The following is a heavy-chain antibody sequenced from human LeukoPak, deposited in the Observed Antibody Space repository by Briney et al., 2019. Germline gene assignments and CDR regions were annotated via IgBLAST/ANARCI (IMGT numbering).Heavy chain of an antibody. Sequence: GGSLRLSCAASGFTFSSYAMHWVRQAPGKGLEWVAVISYDGSNKYYADSVKGRFTISRDNSKNTLYLQMNSLRAEDTAVYYCARERGGGLIYYYYYGMDVWGQGTTVTVSS. CDR2: ISYDGSNK. CDR1: GFTFSSYA. V-gene: IGHV3-30-3*01. J-gene: IGHJ6*02. CDR3: ARERGGGLIYYYYYGMDV. D-gene: IGHD2-15*01.